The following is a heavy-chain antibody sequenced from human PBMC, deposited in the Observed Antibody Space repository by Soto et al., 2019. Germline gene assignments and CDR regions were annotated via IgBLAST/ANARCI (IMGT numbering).Heavy chain of an antibody. D-gene: IGHD2-8*01. CDR2: INHSGST. CDR3: ARGTPYCTNGVCYMGSYYYYGVDV. CDR1: GGSFSGYY. J-gene: IGHJ6*02. V-gene: IGHV4-34*01. Sequence: SETLSLTCAVYGGSFSGYYWSWIRQPPGKGLEWIGEINHSGSTNYNPSLKSRVTISVDTSKNQFSLKLSSVTAADTAVYYCARGTPYCTNGVCYMGSYYYYGVDVWGQGTTVTVSS.